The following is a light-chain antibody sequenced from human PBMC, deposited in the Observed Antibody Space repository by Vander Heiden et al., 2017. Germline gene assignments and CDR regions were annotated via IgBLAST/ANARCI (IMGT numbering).Light chain of an antibody. CDR3: NSRDSSGNLWV. CDR1: SLRKYS. CDR2: GKN. V-gene: IGLV3-19*01. Sequence: VCLALRQTVRITCRGDSLRKYSANWYQQKPGQAPVVVIYGKNNRPSGVPDRFSGSASGNTASLTITGAQAEDEAEYYCNSRDSSGNLWVFGGGTKVTVL. J-gene: IGLJ3*02.